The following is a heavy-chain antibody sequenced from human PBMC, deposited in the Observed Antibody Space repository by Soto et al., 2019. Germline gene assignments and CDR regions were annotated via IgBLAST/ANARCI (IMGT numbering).Heavy chain of an antibody. V-gene: IGHV3-33*01. Sequence: GGSLRLSCAASGFTFSSYGMHWVRQAPGKGLEWVAVIWYDGSNKYYADSVKGRFTISRDNSKNTLYLQMNSLRAEDTAVHYCARDGAVGADAFDIWGQGTMVTVSS. J-gene: IGHJ3*02. CDR3: ARDGAVGADAFDI. D-gene: IGHD3-16*01. CDR2: IWYDGSNK. CDR1: GFTFSSYG.